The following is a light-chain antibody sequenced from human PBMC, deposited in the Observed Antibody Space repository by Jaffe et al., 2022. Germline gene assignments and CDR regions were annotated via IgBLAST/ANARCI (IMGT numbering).Light chain of an antibody. Sequence: DIQMTQSPSSLSASVGDRVTITCRASQRISRYLNWYQQKPGKAPKLLIYAASSLQSGVPSRFSGSGSGTDFTLIISSLQPEDFATYYCQESYTSPRALTFGGGTKVEIK. J-gene: IGKJ4*01. CDR3: QESYTSPRALT. CDR1: QRISRY. V-gene: IGKV1-39*01. CDR2: AAS.